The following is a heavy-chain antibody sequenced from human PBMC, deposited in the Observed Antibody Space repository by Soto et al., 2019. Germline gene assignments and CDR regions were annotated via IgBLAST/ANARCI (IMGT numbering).Heavy chain of an antibody. CDR2: ISYDGSNK. J-gene: IGHJ4*02. Sequence: QVQLVESGGGVVQPGRSLRLSCAASGFTFSSYAMHWVRQAPGKGLEWVAVISYDGSNKYYADSVKGRFTISRDNSKNTLYLQMNSLRAEDTAVYYCTSDLEVATTFDYWGQGTLVTVSS. V-gene: IGHV3-30-3*01. CDR1: GFTFSSYA. CDR3: TSDLEVATTFDY. D-gene: IGHD5-12*01.